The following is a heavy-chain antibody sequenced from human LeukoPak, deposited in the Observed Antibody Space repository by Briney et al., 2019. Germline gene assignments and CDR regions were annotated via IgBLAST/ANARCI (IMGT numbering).Heavy chain of an antibody. J-gene: IGHJ4*02. Sequence: QPGGSLRLSCAASGFTFSRYAMNWVRQAPGKGLEWVSAISNSGDTTYYADSVQGRFTISRDNSKNTLYLQMNSLRAEDTAVYYCAKDLPYQAYPGYYFDSWGQGILVTVSS. CDR3: AKDLPYQAYPGYYFDS. CDR1: GFTFSRYA. D-gene: IGHD3-16*01. V-gene: IGHV3-23*01. CDR2: ISNSGDTT.